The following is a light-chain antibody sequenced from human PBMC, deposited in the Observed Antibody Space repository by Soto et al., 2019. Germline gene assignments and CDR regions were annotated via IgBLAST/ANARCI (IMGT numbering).Light chain of an antibody. Sequence: AIRMTQSPSSLSASIGDRVNMTCRASQDVSSYLAWYQQKPGSAPKLLIYAASALQSGVPSRFTGGGSGTDFTLTVSSLQSEDFATYYCQQYYNNPRTFGQGTRVEVK. CDR2: AAS. CDR1: QDVSSY. J-gene: IGKJ1*01. V-gene: IGKV1-8*01. CDR3: QQYYNNPRT.